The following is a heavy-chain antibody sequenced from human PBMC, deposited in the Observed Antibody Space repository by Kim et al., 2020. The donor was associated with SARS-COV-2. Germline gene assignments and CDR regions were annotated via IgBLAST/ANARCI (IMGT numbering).Heavy chain of an antibody. CDR3: ARGFTIVRGTSRVYDY. CDR2: INHSGST. D-gene: IGHD3-10*01. Sequence: SETLSLTCAVSGGSFSGYYWSWIRQPPGTGLEWIGEINHSGSTNYNPSLKSRVTISVDTSTNQFSLKLSSVTAADTAVYYCARGFTIVRGTSRVYDYWGQGTLVTVSS. J-gene: IGHJ4*02. V-gene: IGHV4-34*01. CDR1: GGSFSGYY.